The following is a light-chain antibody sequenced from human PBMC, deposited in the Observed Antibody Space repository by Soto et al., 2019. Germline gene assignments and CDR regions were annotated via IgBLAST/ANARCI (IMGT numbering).Light chain of an antibody. V-gene: IGKV3-20*01. J-gene: IGKJ3*01. CDR2: GAS. Sequence: VRTHYPGTLSLSPGERATLSCRASQSISSNYLAWYRQKPGQAPRLLIYGASSRATGIPDRFSGSGSGTDFTLTISRLEPEDFAVYYCQQYGSSPGFTFGPGTKVDIK. CDR1: QSISSNY. CDR3: QQYGSSPGFT.